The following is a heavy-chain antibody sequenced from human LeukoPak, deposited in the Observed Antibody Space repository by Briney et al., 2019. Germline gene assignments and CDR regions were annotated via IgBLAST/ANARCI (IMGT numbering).Heavy chain of an antibody. Sequence: SETLSLTCTVSGGSVSIGSYYWGWIRQPPGKGLEWIGSIYYSGNTFYNPSLKSRVTISVDTSKDQISLKLTSVTATDTAVYYCAKYHSGYDDYWGPGTLVTVSS. V-gene: IGHV4-39*07. D-gene: IGHD5-12*01. CDR1: GGSVSIGSYY. CDR3: AKYHSGYDDY. J-gene: IGHJ4*02. CDR2: IYYSGNT.